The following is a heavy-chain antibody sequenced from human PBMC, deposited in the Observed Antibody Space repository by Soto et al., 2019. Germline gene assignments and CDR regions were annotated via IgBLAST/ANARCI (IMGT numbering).Heavy chain of an antibody. D-gene: IGHD3-10*01. V-gene: IGHV3-33*01. Sequence: QVQLVESGGGAVQPGTSLRLSCAASGFSFSSFGMHWVRQAPGKGLEWVAVISYDVSNKDYVDSVKGRFTISRDNSQNMLYMQMNSLRAEDTAVYYCARDWLGKYFDDWGQGTLVTVSS. J-gene: IGHJ4*02. CDR1: GFSFSSFG. CDR2: ISYDVSNK. CDR3: ARDWLGKYFDD.